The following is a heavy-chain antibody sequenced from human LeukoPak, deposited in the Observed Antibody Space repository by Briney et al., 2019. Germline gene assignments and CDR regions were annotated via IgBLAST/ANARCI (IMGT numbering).Heavy chain of an antibody. Sequence: ASVTVSFKASGYTFTVYYMHWVRQAPGQGLEWMGWINPNSGGTNYAQKFQGWVTMTRDTSISTVYMELSRLRSDDTAVYYCARWWELSPLDFDYWGQGTLVTVSS. CDR3: ARWWELSPLDFDY. CDR1: GYTFTVYY. J-gene: IGHJ4*02. V-gene: IGHV1-2*04. CDR2: INPNSGGT. D-gene: IGHD1-26*01.